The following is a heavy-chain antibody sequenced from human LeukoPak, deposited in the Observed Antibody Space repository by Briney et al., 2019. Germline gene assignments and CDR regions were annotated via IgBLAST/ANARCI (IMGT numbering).Heavy chain of an antibody. CDR3: ARDPYGSGDGYFDY. J-gene: IGHJ4*02. CDR2: IWYNGSKK. D-gene: IGHD3-10*01. CDR1: GFTFSDHG. Sequence: PGRSLRLSCAASGFTFSDHGMHWVRQAPGKGLEWVAIIWYNGSKKYYAESVKGRFTISRDNSKNTLYLQMSSLRAEDTAVYYCARDPYGSGDGYFDYWGQRTLVTVSS. V-gene: IGHV3-33*01.